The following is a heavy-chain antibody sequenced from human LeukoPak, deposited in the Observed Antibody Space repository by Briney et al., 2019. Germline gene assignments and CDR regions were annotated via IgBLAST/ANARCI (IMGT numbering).Heavy chain of an antibody. CDR1: GFTFSSYW. V-gene: IGHV3-74*01. CDR3: ARGGSSWYVLGSDAFDI. Sequence: PGGPLRLSCAASGFTFSSYWMHWVRQAPGKGLVWVSRINSDGSSTSYADSVKGRFTISRDNAKNTLYLQMNSLRAEDTAVYYCARGGSSWYVLGSDAFDIWGQGTMVTVSS. J-gene: IGHJ3*02. D-gene: IGHD6-13*01. CDR2: INSDGSST.